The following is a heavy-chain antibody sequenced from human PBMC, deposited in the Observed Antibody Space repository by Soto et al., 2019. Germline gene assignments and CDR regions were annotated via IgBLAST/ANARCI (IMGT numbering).Heavy chain of an antibody. Sequence: LSLTCTVSGGSISSGGYYWSWIRQHPGKGLEWIGCAYYSGSTYYNPSLKSRVTISVDTSGNQFSLRLNSVTAADTAVYYCTKVSSGWFDPWGQGTLVTVSS. V-gene: IGHV4-31*08. CDR1: GGSISSGGYY. D-gene: IGHD1-1*01. J-gene: IGHJ5*02. CDR2: AYYSGST. CDR3: TKVSSGWFDP.